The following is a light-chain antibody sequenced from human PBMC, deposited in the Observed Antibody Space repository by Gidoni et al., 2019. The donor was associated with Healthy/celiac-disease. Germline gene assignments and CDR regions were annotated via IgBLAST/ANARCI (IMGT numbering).Light chain of an antibody. CDR1: QSISSY. CDR2: AAS. V-gene: IGKV1-39*01. CDR3: QQSYSTPFT. J-gene: IGKJ3*01. Sequence: DIQMTQSPSSLSASVGDRVTIPCRASQSISSYLNWYQQKPGKAPKLLIYAASSLQSGVPSRFSGSGSGTDFTLTISSLKPEDFATYYCQQSYSTPFTFGPGTKVDIK.